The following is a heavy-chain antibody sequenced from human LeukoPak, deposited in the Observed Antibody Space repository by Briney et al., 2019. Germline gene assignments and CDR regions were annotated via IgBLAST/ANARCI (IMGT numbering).Heavy chain of an antibody. J-gene: IGHJ5*02. CDR1: GFTFSGYA. CDR3: ARAGANWFDP. D-gene: IGHD6-19*01. Sequence: GGSLRLSCAASGFTFSGYAMSWVRQAPGKGLEWVSSISASGGDTYYADSVKGRFTIYRDNSRNTLYLQLHSLRAEDTAIYYCARAGANWFDPWGQGPLVTVSS. CDR2: ISASGGDT. V-gene: IGHV3-23*01.